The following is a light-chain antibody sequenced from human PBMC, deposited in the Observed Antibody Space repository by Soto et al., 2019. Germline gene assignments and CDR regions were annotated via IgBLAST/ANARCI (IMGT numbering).Light chain of an antibody. CDR3: QQYVSSPQT. V-gene: IGKV3-20*01. J-gene: IGKJ1*01. CDR1: QSVSSSY. Sequence: EIVLTQSPGTLSLSPGERATLSFRSSQSVSSSYLAWYQQKPGQAPRLLIYGASNRATGIPDRFSGSGSGTDFTLTISRLEPEDFAMYFCQQYVSSPQTFGQGTKVDIK. CDR2: GAS.